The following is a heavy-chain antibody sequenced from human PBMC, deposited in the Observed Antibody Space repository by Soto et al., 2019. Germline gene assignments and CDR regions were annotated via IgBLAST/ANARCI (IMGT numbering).Heavy chain of an antibody. CDR3: ARGNYDFWSGHMDV. Sequence: SSETLSLTCSVSGGSTSSYYWNWIRQPPGKGLEWIGYIYHSGATNYNPSLKSRVTMSVDTSKNEFSLNLSSVTAADTAVYYCARGNYDFWSGHMDVWGKGTTVTVSS. CDR1: GGSTSSYY. CDR2: IYHSGAT. J-gene: IGHJ6*03. D-gene: IGHD3-3*01. V-gene: IGHV4-59*01.